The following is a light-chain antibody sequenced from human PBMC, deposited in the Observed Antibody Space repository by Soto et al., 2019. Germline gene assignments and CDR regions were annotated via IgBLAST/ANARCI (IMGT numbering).Light chain of an antibody. CDR2: WAS. CDR3: RQYYSTPHT. V-gene: IGKV4-1*01. J-gene: IGKJ5*01. CDR1: QSVLYSSNNENY. Sequence: DIVMTQSPDSLAVSLGERATINCKSSQSVLYSSNNENYLAWYQQKPGQPPKLLLYWASTRESGVPDRFSGSGSGTDFTLTISSLQAEDVAVYYCRQYYSTPHTFGQGTRLEIK.